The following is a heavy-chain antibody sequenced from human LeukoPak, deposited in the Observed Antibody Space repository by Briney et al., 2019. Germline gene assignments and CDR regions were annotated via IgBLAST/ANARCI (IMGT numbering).Heavy chain of an antibody. V-gene: IGHV1-69*04. D-gene: IGHD3-22*01. CDR3: ALFYYYDSSGYYTAFDY. CDR1: GGTFSSYA. Sequence: SVKVSCNASGGTFSSYAISWVRQAPGQGLEWTGRIIPILGTANYAQKFQGRVTITADKSTSTAYMELSSLRSEDTAVYYCALFYYYDSSGYYTAFDYWGQGTLVTVSS. CDR2: IIPILGTA. J-gene: IGHJ4*02.